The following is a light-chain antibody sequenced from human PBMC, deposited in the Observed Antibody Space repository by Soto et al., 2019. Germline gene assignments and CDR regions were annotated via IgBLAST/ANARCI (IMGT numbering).Light chain of an antibody. Sequence: EIVLTQSPGTLSLSPGEGATLTCRASQNLSNSYLAWYQQKSGQAPRLLIYSVSSRATGIPDRFSGGGSGTDFTLTISRLEPEDFAVYYCQHYGISRTFGQGTKVDIK. J-gene: IGKJ1*01. CDR2: SVS. V-gene: IGKV3-20*01. CDR3: QHYGISRT. CDR1: QNLSNSY.